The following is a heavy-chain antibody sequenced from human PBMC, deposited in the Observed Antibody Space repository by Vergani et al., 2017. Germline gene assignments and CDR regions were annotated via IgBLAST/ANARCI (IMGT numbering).Heavy chain of an antibody. CDR2: ISYDGSNK. CDR1: GFTFSSYA. Sequence: QVQLVESGGGVVQPGRSLRLSCAASGFTFSSYAMHWVRQAPGKGLEWVAVISYDGSNKYYADSVKGRFTLSRDNSKNTLYLQMNSLRAEDTAVYYCASGSYYYDSSGYPRWGQGTLVTVSS. V-gene: IGHV3-30-3*01. J-gene: IGHJ4*02. D-gene: IGHD3-22*01. CDR3: ASGSYYYDSSGYPR.